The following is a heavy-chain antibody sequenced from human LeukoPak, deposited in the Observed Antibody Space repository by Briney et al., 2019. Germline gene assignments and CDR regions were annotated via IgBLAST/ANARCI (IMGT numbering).Heavy chain of an antibody. D-gene: IGHD3-9*01. CDR2: INPHSGGT. V-gene: IGHV1-2*02. Sequence: EASVKVSCKSSGYTFTGYYMHWVRQAPGQGLEWMGWINPHSGGTNYAQKFQGRVTMTRDTSISTAYMELSRLRSDDTAVYYCATYGASEVTGYPYFDYWGQGTLVTVSS. CDR1: GYTFTGYY. J-gene: IGHJ4*02. CDR3: ATYGASEVTGYPYFDY.